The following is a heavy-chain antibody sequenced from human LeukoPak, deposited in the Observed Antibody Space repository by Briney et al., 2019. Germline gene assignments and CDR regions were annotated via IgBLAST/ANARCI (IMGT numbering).Heavy chain of an antibody. CDR1: GFIFSSYG. Sequence: GGSLRLSCAASGFIFSSYGMHWVRQAPGKGLEWVAFIRYDGSNKYYADSVKGRFTISRDNSKNTLYLQMNSLRAEDTAVYYCAKDPRYCSSTSCYAFDIWGQGTMVTVSS. J-gene: IGHJ3*02. CDR3: AKDPRYCSSTSCYAFDI. CDR2: IRYDGSNK. D-gene: IGHD2-2*01. V-gene: IGHV3-30*02.